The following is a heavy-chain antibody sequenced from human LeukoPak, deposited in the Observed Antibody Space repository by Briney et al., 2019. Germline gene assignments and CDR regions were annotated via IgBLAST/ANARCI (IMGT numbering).Heavy chain of an antibody. V-gene: IGHV4-39*01. J-gene: IGHJ4*02. Sequence: PSETLSLTCTVSGGSISSSSYYWGWIRQPPGKGLGWMGGIYYSGSTYYNPSLKSRVTISVDTSKNQFSLKLSSVAAADTAVYYCARRSIDTYYYDSSGYAIPFFADYWGQGTLVTVSS. CDR1: GGSISSSSYY. CDR3: ARRSIDTYYYDSSGYAIPFFADY. D-gene: IGHD3-22*01. CDR2: IYYSGST.